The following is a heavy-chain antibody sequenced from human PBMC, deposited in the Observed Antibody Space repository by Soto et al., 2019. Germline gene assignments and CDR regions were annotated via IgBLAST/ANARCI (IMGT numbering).Heavy chain of an antibody. V-gene: IGHV3-13*01. CDR3: AREGFSNYYGSGELGVRGYYYMDV. Sequence: GGSLRLSCAASGFTFSSYDMHWVRQATGKGLEWVSAIGTAGDTYYPGSVNGRFTISRENAKNSLYLQMNSLRAGDTAVYYCAREGFSNYYGSGELGVRGYYYMDVWGKGTTVTVSS. CDR1: GFTFSSYD. D-gene: IGHD3-10*01. J-gene: IGHJ6*03. CDR2: IGTAGDT.